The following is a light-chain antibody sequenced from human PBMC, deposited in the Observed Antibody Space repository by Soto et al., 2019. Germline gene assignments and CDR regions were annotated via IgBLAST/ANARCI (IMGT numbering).Light chain of an antibody. CDR3: QQYGGSPRVT. J-gene: IGKJ4*01. Sequence: EIVLTQSPGTLSLSPGERATLSCRASQSVSSNYLAWYQQKPGQAPRLLIYGASSRATGIPDRFSGSGSGKDFTLTLSRLEPEDFAVYYCQQYGGSPRVTFGGGTKVEIK. CDR1: QSVSSNY. V-gene: IGKV3-20*01. CDR2: GAS.